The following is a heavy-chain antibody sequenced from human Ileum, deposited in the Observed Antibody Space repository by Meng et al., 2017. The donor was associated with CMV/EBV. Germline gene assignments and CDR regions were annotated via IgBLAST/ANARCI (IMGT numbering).Heavy chain of an antibody. CDR1: YS. J-gene: IGHJ5*02. Sequence: YSGSWSRQHPGEGLEWVGEINHSGSTSYNPSLKSRVTISVDTSKNQFSLKLSSVTAADTAVYYCARGRRTAPYCSSTSCYTSRFDPWGQGTLVTVSS. CDR3: ARGRRTAPYCSSTSCYTSRFDP. D-gene: IGHD2-2*02. V-gene: IGHV4-34*01. CDR2: INHSGST.